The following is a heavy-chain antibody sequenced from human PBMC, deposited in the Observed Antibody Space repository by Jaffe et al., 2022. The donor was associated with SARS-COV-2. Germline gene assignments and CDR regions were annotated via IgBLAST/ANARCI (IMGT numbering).Heavy chain of an antibody. CDR1: GFTFSAYA. J-gene: IGHJ6*03. Sequence: EVQLVESGGAFVQPGGSLRLSCAASGFTFSAYAMSWVRQAPGKGLEWVSVISGSGGDRYYADSVKGRFTISRDNSKNTLYLQMNSLRAEDTAIYYCAKAGYCSGSSCYSGYYYMDVWGKGTTVTVSS. CDR3: AKAGYCSGSSCYSGYYYMDV. D-gene: IGHD2-2*01. CDR2: ISGSGGDR. V-gene: IGHV3-23*04.